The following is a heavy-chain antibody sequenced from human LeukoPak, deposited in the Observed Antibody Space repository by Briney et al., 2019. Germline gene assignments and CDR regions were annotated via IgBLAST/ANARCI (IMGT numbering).Heavy chain of an antibody. D-gene: IGHD2-2*01. CDR2: IRQDGSEK. CDR1: GFTFSSFW. CDR3: GRDMRGDGFDI. V-gene: IGHV3-7*04. Sequence: PGGSLRLSCAASGFTFSSFWMTWVRQAPGKGLEGVANIRQDGSEKYYVDSVEGRFTISRDNAKKSLFLQMNSLRVEDTAVYYCGRDMRGDGFDIWGQGRMVTVCS. J-gene: IGHJ3*02.